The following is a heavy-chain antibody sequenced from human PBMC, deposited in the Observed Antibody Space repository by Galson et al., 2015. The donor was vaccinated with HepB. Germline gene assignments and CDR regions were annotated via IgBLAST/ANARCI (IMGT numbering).Heavy chain of an antibody. V-gene: IGHV3-9*01. D-gene: IGHD6-13*01. Sequence: SLRLSCAASGFTFDDYAMHWVRQAPGKGLEWVSGISWNSGSIGYADSVKGRFTISRDNAKNSLYLQMNSLRAEDTALYYCAKEGSSSWGTMNYWGQGTLVTVSS. CDR3: AKEGSSSWGTMNY. CDR2: ISWNSGSI. CDR1: GFTFDDYA. J-gene: IGHJ4*02.